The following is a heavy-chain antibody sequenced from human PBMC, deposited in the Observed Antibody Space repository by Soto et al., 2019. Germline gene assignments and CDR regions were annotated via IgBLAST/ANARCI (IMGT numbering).Heavy chain of an antibody. V-gene: IGHV1-69*13. CDR2: IIPIFGTA. CDR1: GGTFSSYA. Sequence: ASVKVSCKASGGTFSSYAISWVRQAPGQGLEWMGGIIPIFGTANYAQKFQGRVTITADESTSTAYMELSSLRSEDTAVYYCARGRTYCGGDCYSPIDYWGQGTLVTVS. CDR3: ARGRTYCGGDCYSPIDY. D-gene: IGHD2-21*02. J-gene: IGHJ4*02.